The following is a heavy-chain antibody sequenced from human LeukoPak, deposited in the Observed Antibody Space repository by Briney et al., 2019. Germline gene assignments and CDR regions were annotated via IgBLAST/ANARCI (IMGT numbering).Heavy chain of an antibody. CDR3: ARDLSRRGNTYWYFDL. CDR1: GGSFSGYY. J-gene: IGHJ2*01. Sequence: SETLSLTCAVYGGSFSGYYWSWIRQPPGKGLEWIGEINHSGSTNYNPSLKSRVTISVDTSKNQFSLKLSSVTAADTAVYYCARDLSRRGNTYWYFDLWGRGTLVTVSS. D-gene: IGHD2-2*01. V-gene: IGHV4-34*01. CDR2: INHSGST.